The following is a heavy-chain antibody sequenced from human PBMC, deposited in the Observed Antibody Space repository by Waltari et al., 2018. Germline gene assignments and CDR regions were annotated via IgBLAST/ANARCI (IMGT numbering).Heavy chain of an antibody. D-gene: IGHD2-2*01. V-gene: IGHV4-34*01. CDR1: GGSFSGYY. Sequence: QVQLQQWGAGLLKPSETLSLTCAAYGGSFSGYYWSWIRQPPGKGLAWIGEINHSGSTNYNPSLKSRVTISVDTSKNQFSLKLSSVTAADTAVYYCARVEGYCSSTSCNPRRGGMDVWGQGTTVTVSS. CDR3: ARVEGYCSSTSCNPRRGGMDV. CDR2: INHSGST. J-gene: IGHJ6*02.